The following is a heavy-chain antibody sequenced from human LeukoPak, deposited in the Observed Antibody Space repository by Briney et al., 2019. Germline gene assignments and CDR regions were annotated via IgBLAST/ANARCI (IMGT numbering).Heavy chain of an antibody. CDR1: GGSFSGYY. V-gene: IGHV4-34*01. J-gene: IGHJ4*02. D-gene: IGHD3-22*01. CDR3: ARRAFSSGYYYFDY. Sequence: PSETLSLTCSVYGGSFSGYYWGWIRQPPGKGLEWIGEINHSGSTYYNPSLKSRVTISVDTPKNQFSPKLISVTAADTAVYYCARRAFSSGYYYFDYWGQGTLVTVSS. CDR2: INHSGST.